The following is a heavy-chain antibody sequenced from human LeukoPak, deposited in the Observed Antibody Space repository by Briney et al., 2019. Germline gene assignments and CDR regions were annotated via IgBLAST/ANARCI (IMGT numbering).Heavy chain of an antibody. D-gene: IGHD3-3*01. CDR1: GFTVSSNY. CDR3: ARETTIFGVVITNWFDP. V-gene: IGHV3-53*01. J-gene: IGHJ5*02. CDR2: IYSGGST. Sequence: PGGSLRLSCAASGFTVSSNYMSWVRQAPGKGLEWVSVIYSGGSTYYADSVKGRFTISRDNSKNTLYLQMNSLRAEDTAVYYCARETTIFGVVITNWFDPWGQGTLVTVSS.